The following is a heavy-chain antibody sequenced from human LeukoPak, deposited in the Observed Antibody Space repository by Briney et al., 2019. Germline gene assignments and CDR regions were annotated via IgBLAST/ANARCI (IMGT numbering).Heavy chain of an antibody. CDR1: GFTFSTYW. Sequence: GGSLRLSCAASGFTFSTYWMSWVRQAPGKGLEWVANIKEDGSEKYYVESLKGRFTISRDNAKNSLYLQMNSLRAEDTAVYYCVRPPTGSGREAFDIWGQGTMVTVSS. V-gene: IGHV3-7*03. D-gene: IGHD3-10*01. CDR2: IKEDGSEK. J-gene: IGHJ3*02. CDR3: VRPPTGSGREAFDI.